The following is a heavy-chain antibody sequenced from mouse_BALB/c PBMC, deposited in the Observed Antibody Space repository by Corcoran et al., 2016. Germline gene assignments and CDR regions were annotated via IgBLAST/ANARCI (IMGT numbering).Heavy chain of an antibody. V-gene: IGHV14-3*02. Sequence: EVQLQQSGAELVKPGASVKLSCTASGFNIKDTYMHWVKQRPEQGLEWIGRSDPATGNTKYDPKIKGKDTITADTSSNTADLQLSSLTSEDTAVYYCAICYGYGDVGDGGTMVTGSS. CDR3: AICYGYGDV. J-gene: IGHJ1*01. CDR2: SDPATGNT. CDR1: GFNIKDTY.